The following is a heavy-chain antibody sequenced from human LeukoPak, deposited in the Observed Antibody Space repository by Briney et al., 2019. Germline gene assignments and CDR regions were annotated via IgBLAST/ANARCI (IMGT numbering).Heavy chain of an antibody. D-gene: IGHD3-22*01. Sequence: GGSLRLSCAASGFTFSNAWMSWVRQAPGKGLEWVGRIKSKTDGGTTDYAAPVKGRFTISRDDSRNTLYLQMNSLKTEDTAVYYCTTRAGHDYYDSSGLDYWGQGTLVTVSS. CDR2: IKSKTDGGTT. CDR1: GFTFSNAW. CDR3: TTRAGHDYYDSSGLDY. V-gene: IGHV3-15*01. J-gene: IGHJ4*02.